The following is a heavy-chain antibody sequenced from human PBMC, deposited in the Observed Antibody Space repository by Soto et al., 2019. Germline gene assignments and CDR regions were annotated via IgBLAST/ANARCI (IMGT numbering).Heavy chain of an antibody. CDR2: ISSSSTDT. Sequence: AGGSLRLSCEASGFSLSYYYMSWIRQAPGQGLEWLSYISSSSTDTNYADSVRGRFTISRDNARNSLYLQMSGLRAEDTAVYYCVRDIARVGDTYYYDYWGRGTLVTVSS. V-gene: IGHV3-11*06. D-gene: IGHD1-26*01. CDR3: VRDIARVGDTYYYDY. CDR1: GFSLSYYY. J-gene: IGHJ4*02.